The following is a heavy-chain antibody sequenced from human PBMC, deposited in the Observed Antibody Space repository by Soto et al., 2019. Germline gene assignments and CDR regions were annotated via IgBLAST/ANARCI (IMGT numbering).Heavy chain of an antibody. CDR3: ARIGVGSRR. Sequence: VQMVQSGAEVKEPGSSVKVSCTNSGDTFSHYVMSWVRQAPGQGLEWMGSLAPISGSPHYAERFEGRLTISADAGTSTMYMELRSLKYDDTAVDYCARIGVGSRRWGQGTMVTVSS. J-gene: IGHJ3*01. D-gene: IGHD1-26*01. CDR1: GDTFSHYV. V-gene: IGHV1-69*18. CDR2: LAPISGSP.